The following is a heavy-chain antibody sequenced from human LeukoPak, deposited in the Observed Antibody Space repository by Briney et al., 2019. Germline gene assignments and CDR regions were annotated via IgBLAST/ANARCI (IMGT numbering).Heavy chain of an antibody. D-gene: IGHD3-10*01. J-gene: IGHJ4*02. V-gene: IGHV5-51*01. CDR3: ALAGDGSGSWFFDY. Sequence: GESLKISCKGSGFTFTNYWIGWVRQMPGKGLEWMGIIYPGDSDTKYSPSFQGHVTISADKSTTTAYLEWSSLKASDTAMYYCALAGDGSGSWFFDYWGQGTLVTVSS. CDR1: GFTFTNYW. CDR2: IYPGDSDT.